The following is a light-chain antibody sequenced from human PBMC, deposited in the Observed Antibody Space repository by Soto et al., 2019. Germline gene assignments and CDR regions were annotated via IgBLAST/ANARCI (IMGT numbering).Light chain of an antibody. J-gene: IGKJ1*01. CDR3: QQSYNFPRT. Sequence: DIPRTQSPSSLSASVGDLVTITCRARQNIDTYLNWYLQKPGQAPKLLIYSAYSLQSGVSPRFSGDGSGTDFTLTISSLQPEDFVTYYCQQSYNFPRTFGPGTTV. V-gene: IGKV1-39*01. CDR1: QNIDTY. CDR2: SAY.